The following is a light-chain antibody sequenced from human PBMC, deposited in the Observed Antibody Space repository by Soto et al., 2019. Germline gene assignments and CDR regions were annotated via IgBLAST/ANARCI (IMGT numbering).Light chain of an antibody. CDR1: QSISSY. J-gene: IGKJ1*01. CDR3: QQSYSTPRT. Sequence: DIQMTQSPSSLSASVGDRVTITCRASQSISSYLNWYQQKPGKAPKLLIYAASSLQSGVPSRFSGSGSGTDFTLTISSLQPDDFATYYCQQSYSTPRTFGQGTNVDIK. CDR2: AAS. V-gene: IGKV1-39*01.